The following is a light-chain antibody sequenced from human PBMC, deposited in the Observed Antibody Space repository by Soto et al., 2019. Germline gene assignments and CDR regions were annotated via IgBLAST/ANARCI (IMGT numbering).Light chain of an antibody. Sequence: EIVMTQSPATLSVSPGERATLSCRASQSVSSNLAWYQQKPGQAPRLLIYGASTKATGIPARFSGSGSGTEFTLTLSSMQYEDFAVYYCQQYNNWPPKTFGQGTKVEIK. V-gene: IGKV3-15*01. J-gene: IGKJ1*01. CDR1: QSVSSN. CDR3: QQYNNWPPKT. CDR2: GAS.